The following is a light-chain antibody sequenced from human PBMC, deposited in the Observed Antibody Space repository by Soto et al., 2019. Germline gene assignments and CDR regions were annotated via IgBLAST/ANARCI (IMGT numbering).Light chain of an antibody. CDR2: GAS. CDR1: QRVGSSY. Sequence: EIVFTQSPGTLSLSPGERATLSCRASQRVGSSYLAWYQHKPDQAPRLLIYGASGRATGTPDRFSGGGSGTDFTLTISRLEPEDFAVYYCQQYNNWPRTFGQGTKVDIK. J-gene: IGKJ1*01. CDR3: QQYNNWPRT. V-gene: IGKV3-20*01.